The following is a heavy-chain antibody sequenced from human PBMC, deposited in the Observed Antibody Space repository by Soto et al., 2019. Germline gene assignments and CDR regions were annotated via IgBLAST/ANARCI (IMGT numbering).Heavy chain of an antibody. Sequence: KPSETLSLTCAVYGGSFSGYYWSWIRQPPGKGLEWIGEINHSGSTNYNPSLKSRVTISVDTSKNQFSLKLSSVTAADTAVYYCARGGAYYDILTGYYDYYYYGMDVWGQGTTVTVSS. D-gene: IGHD3-9*01. V-gene: IGHV4-34*01. CDR2: INHSGST. CDR1: GGSFSGYY. CDR3: ARGGAYYDILTGYYDYYYYGMDV. J-gene: IGHJ6*02.